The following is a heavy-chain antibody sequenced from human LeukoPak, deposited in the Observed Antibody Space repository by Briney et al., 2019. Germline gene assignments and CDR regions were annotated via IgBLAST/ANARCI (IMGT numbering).Heavy chain of an antibody. V-gene: IGHV4-34*01. CDR1: GGSFSAYY. J-gene: IGHJ6*04. Sequence: SETLSLTCAGYGGSFSAYYWSWIRQPPGKGLEWIGEINHSGSTNYNPSLKSRVTISVDTSKNQFSLKLSSVTAADTAVYYCARLGLYYYGSGSYYGYGMDVWGKGTTVTVSS. CDR3: ARLGLYYYGSGSYYGYGMDV. CDR2: INHSGST. D-gene: IGHD3-10*01.